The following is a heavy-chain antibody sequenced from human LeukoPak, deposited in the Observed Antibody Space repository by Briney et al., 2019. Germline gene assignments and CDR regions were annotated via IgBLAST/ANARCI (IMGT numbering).Heavy chain of an antibody. Sequence: SETLSLTCTVSGGSISNSGYYWGRIRQPPGKGLEWIGNINYIGSTYYSPSLKSRVTMSVDTSRNQFSLKLSFVTAADTAVYYCARSEYSGGWYFDYWGQGTLVTGSS. D-gene: IGHD5-18*01. CDR2: INYIGST. J-gene: IGHJ4*02. CDR3: ARSEYSGGWYFDY. CDR1: GGSISNSGYY. V-gene: IGHV4-39*01.